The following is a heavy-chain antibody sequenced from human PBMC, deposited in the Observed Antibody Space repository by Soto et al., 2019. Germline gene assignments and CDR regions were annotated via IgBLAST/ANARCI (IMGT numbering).Heavy chain of an antibody. CDR3: ARDSPRRTSGYVVEY. V-gene: IGHV3-23*01. J-gene: IGHJ4*02. Sequence: EVQLLESGGKLVQPGGSLTLSCAASGFTFSTYAMAWVRQAPGKGLEWVSGVSASGLNTDYADPVKGRFYISRDNSKNTVSLHRNSLRGEDTALYYCARDSPRRTSGYVVEYWGQGTAVTVSS. CDR2: VSASGLNT. D-gene: IGHD5-18*01. CDR1: GFTFSTYA.